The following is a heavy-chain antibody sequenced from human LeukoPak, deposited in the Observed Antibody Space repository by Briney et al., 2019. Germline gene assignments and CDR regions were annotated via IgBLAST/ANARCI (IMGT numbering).Heavy chain of an antibody. D-gene: IGHD2-15*01. J-gene: IGHJ5*02. V-gene: IGHV3-66*04. CDR3: ARQVVAARFDP. CDR1: GFTVSSNY. CDR2: IYSGGST. Sequence: GGSLRLSCAASGFTVSSNYMSWVRQAPGKGLEWVSVIYSGGSTYYADSVKGRFTISRDNSKNTLYLRMNSLRAEDTAVYYCARQVVAARFDPWGQGTLVTVSS.